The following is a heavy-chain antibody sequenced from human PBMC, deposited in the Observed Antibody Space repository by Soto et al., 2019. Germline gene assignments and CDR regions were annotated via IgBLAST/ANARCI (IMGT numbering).Heavy chain of an antibody. CDR1: GYTLTELS. J-gene: IGHJ6*02. V-gene: IGHV1-24*01. Sequence: ASVKVSCKVSGYTLTELSMHWVRQAPGKGLEWMGGFDPEDGETIYAQKFQGRVTMTEDTSTDTAYMELSSLRSEDTAVYYCASMGFSSSWYYYGMDVWGQGTKVTVSS. CDR3: ASMGFSSSWYYYGMDV. CDR2: FDPEDGET. D-gene: IGHD6-13*01.